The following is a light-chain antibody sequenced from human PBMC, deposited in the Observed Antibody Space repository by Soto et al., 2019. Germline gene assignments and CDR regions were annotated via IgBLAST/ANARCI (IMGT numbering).Light chain of an antibody. J-gene: IGKJ1*01. V-gene: IGKV4-1*01. Sequence: DIVMTQSPDSLAVPLGERATINCKSSQSVLYSSNNKNYLAWYQLKPGQPPKLLISWASTRESGVPDRFSGSGSGTDFTLTISSLQAEDVAVYYCQQYYTNPRTFGQGTKVEMK. CDR3: QQYYTNPRT. CDR2: WAS. CDR1: QSVLYSSNNKNY.